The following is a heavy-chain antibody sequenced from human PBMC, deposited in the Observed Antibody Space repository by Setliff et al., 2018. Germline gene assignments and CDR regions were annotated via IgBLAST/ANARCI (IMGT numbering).Heavy chain of an antibody. Sequence: PSETLSLTCAVYGGSFNVYFWSWIRQPPGKGLEWIGEISHSGSTNYNPSLKSRVTMSVDKSKNQFSLKLKSVTAADTAVYYCARVDFTMIQGVLGLWGQGTLVTVS. CDR2: ISHSGST. CDR1: GGSFNVYF. CDR3: ARVDFTMIQGVLGL. D-gene: IGHD3-10*01. J-gene: IGHJ1*01. V-gene: IGHV4-34*01.